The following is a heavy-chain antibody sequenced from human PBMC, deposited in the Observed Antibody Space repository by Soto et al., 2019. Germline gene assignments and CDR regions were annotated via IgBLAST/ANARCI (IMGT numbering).Heavy chain of an antibody. CDR3: AKAYFVWSSEQPYYFDY. V-gene: IGHV3-23*01. CDR1: GFTFSNYA. CDR2: ISGSGGRS. D-gene: IGHD3-16*01. J-gene: IGHJ4*02. Sequence: EVQLLDSGGGLVQPGGSLRLSCAASGFTFSNYAMTWVRQGPGKGLEWVSGISGSGGRSYYADSVKGRFTTSRDNSKSTLYLQMNSLRAEDTAVYYCAKAYFVWSSEQPYYFDYWGQGTLVPVSS.